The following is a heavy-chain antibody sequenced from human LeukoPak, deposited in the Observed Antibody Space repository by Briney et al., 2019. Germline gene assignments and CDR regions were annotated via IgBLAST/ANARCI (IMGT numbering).Heavy chain of an antibody. V-gene: IGHV3-7*01. CDR1: GFTFSSYW. CDR2: INPAGSDT. D-gene: IGHD2-2*01. J-gene: IGHJ4*02. CDR3: VRWGVAADMQD. Sequence: GGSLRLSCEASGFTFSSYWMAWVRQAPGKGLEWVANINPAGSDTYYVDSVKGRFTVSRDNAKKSTFLQMNSLRVEETALYYCVRWGVAADMQDWGQGTLVTVSS.